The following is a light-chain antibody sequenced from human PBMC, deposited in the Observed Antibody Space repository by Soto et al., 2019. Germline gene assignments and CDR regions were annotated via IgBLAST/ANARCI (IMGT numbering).Light chain of an antibody. V-gene: IGKV3-15*01. CDR1: QSVSSN. Sequence: ESVMTQSPATLSVSPGERATLSCRASQSVSSNLAWYQQKPGQAPRLLIYGASTRATGVPARFSGSGSGTEFTLTISSLQSEDFAVYYCQQYNDWPSHITFGPGTKVDIK. CDR3: QQYNDWPSHIT. J-gene: IGKJ3*01. CDR2: GAS.